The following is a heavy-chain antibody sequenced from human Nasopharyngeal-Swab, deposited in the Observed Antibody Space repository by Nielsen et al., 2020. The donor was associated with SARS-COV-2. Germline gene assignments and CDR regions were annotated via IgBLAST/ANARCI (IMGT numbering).Heavy chain of an antibody. CDR1: GGSFSGYY. CDR2: INHSGST. J-gene: IGHJ4*02. Sequence: SETLSLTCAVYGGSFSGYYWSWIRHPPGKGLEWIGEINHSGSTNYNPSLKSRVTISVDTSKNQFSLKLSSVTAADTAVYYCARALRGAAAKYYFDYWGQGTLVTVSS. D-gene: IGHD6-25*01. CDR3: ARALRGAAAKYYFDY. V-gene: IGHV4-34*01.